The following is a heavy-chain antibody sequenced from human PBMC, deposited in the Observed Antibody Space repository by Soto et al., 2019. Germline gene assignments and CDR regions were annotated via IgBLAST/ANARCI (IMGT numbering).Heavy chain of an antibody. CDR1: GDSVSSNSAA. D-gene: IGHD3-3*01. J-gene: IGHJ6*02. V-gene: IGHV6-1*01. CDR2: TYYRSKWYN. CDR3: ARDRERRFLEWLYYYYGMDV. Sequence: HSQTLSLTCVISGDSVSSNSAAWNWIRQSPSRGLEWLGRTYYRSKWYNDYAVSVKSRITINPDTSKNQFSLQLNSVTPEDTAVYYCARDRERRFLEWLYYYYGMDVWGQGTTVTVS.